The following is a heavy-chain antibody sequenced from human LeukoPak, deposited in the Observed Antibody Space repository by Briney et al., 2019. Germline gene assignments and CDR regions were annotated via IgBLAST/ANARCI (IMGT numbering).Heavy chain of an antibody. Sequence: TGGSLRLSCAASGFTFSSYGMSWVRQAPGKGLEWVSAISGSGGSTHYADSVKGRFTISRDNSKNTLYLQMNSLRAEDTAVYYCAKVGSSSSWYFGYWGQGTLVTVSS. V-gene: IGHV3-23*01. CDR1: GFTFSSYG. D-gene: IGHD6-13*01. CDR3: AKVGSSSSWYFGY. J-gene: IGHJ4*02. CDR2: ISGSGGST.